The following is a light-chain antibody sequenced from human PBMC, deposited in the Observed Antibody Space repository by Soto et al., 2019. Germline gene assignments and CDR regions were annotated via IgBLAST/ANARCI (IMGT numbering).Light chain of an antibody. CDR2: DNN. V-gene: IGLV1-51*01. CDR1: SSNIGNNY. Sequence: QSVLTQPPSVSAAPRQKVTISCSGSSSNIGNNYVSWYQQLPGTAPKLLIYDNNKRPSGIPDRFSGSKSGTSATLGIAGLQTGDEADYYCGTCDTSLSAGLFGGGTKLTVL. CDR3: GTCDTSLSAGL. J-gene: IGLJ2*01.